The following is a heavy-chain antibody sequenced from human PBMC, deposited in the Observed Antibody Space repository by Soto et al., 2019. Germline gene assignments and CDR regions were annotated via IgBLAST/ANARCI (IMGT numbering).Heavy chain of an antibody. D-gene: IGHD6-13*01. V-gene: IGHV4-39*01. Sequence: SETLSLTCTVSGGSISSSSYCWGWIRQPPGKGLEWIGSIYYSGSAYYNPSLKSRVTISVDTSKNQFSLKLSSVTAADTAVYYCARQSIAAAGTSWFDPWGQGTLVTVSS. CDR2: IYYSGSA. J-gene: IGHJ5*02. CDR3: ARQSIAAAGTSWFDP. CDR1: GGSISSSSYC.